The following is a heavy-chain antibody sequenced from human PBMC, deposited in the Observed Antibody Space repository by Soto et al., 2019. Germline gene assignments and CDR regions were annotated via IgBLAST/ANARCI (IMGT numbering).Heavy chain of an antibody. D-gene: IGHD3-16*01. CDR2: IYPGDSDT. J-gene: IGHJ4*02. CDR1: GYSFTSYW. CDR3: ARQGRGDYDWGYYFDY. V-gene: IGHV5-51*01. Sequence: GESLKISCKGSGYSFTSYWIGWVRQMPGKGLEWMGIIYPGDSDTRYSPSFQGQVTISADKSISTAYLQWSSLKASDTAMYYCARQGRGDYDWGYYFDYWGQGTLVTVSS.